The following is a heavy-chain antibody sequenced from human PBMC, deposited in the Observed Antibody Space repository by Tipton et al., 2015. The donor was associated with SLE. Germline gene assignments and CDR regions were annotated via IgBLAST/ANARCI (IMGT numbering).Heavy chain of an antibody. CDR2: IKQDGSEK. V-gene: IGHV3-7*01. CDR1: GFTFSSYW. D-gene: IGHD2-15*01. J-gene: IGHJ4*02. CDR3: ARGGMVVADYFDY. Sequence: GSLRLSCAASGFTFSSYWMSWVRQAPGKGLEWVANIKQDGSEKYYVDSVKGRFTISRDNAKNSLYLQMNSLRAEDTAVYYCARGGMVVADYFDYWGQGTLVTVSS.